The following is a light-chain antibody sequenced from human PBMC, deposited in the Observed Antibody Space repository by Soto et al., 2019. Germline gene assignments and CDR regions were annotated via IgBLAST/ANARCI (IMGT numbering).Light chain of an antibody. J-gene: IGLJ3*02. CDR2: EVS. CDR1: SSDVGGYNY. Sequence: HSALTQPASVSGSPGQSITISCTGTSSDVGGYNYVSWYQQHPGKAPKLMIYEVSNRPSGVSNRFSGSKSGNTASLTISGLQAEDEADYYCSSYTSSSRWVFGGGTKLTVL. CDR3: SSYTSSSRWV. V-gene: IGLV2-14*01.